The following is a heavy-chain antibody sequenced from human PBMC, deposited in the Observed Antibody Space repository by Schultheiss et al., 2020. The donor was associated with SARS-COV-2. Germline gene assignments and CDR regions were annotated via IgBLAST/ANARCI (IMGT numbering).Heavy chain of an antibody. V-gene: IGHV4-34*01. D-gene: IGHD3-3*01. CDR3: ARDFRRSDFWSGNAHWYFDL. CDR2: INHSGST. J-gene: IGHJ2*01. Sequence: SETLSLTCTVSGGSISSYYWSWIRQHPGKGLEWIGEINHSGSTNYNPSLKSRVTISVDTSKNQFSLKLSSVTAADTAVYYCARDFRRSDFWSGNAHWYFDLWGRGTLVTVSS. CDR1: GGSISSYY.